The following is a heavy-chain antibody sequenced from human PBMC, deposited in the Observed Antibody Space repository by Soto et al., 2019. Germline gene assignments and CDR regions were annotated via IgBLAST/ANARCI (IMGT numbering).Heavy chain of an antibody. J-gene: IGHJ3*02. Sequence: SETLSLTCTVSGVSISSGDYYWSWIRQTPGKGLEWIGYIYYSESTYYNPSLKSRVTISGDTSKDQFSLKLSSVTAADTAVYYCARRYGYAFDSWGQGTMVTVSS. CDR1: GVSISSGDYY. CDR3: ARRYGYAFDS. D-gene: IGHD4-17*01. V-gene: IGHV4-30-4*02. CDR2: IYYSEST.